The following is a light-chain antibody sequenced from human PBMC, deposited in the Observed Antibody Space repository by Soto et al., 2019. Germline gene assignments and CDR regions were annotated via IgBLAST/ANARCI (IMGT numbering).Light chain of an antibody. V-gene: IGKV3-20*01. CDR2: GAS. J-gene: IGKJ1*01. CDR3: QQYGSSGT. CDR1: QSVSSN. Sequence: EIVMTQSPGTLSVSPGERATLSCRASQSVSSNLAWYQQKPGQAPRLLICGASNRATGIPDRFSGSGSGTDFTLTISRLEAEYVAVYYCQQYGSSGTFGQGTKVDI.